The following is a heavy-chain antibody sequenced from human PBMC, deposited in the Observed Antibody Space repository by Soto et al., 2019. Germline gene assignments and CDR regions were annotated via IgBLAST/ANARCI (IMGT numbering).Heavy chain of an antibody. J-gene: IGHJ4*02. CDR2: ISGSGGST. CDR1: GFTFSSFA. CDR3: VRDRSGSYLEGFDY. D-gene: IGHD1-26*01. Sequence: GGSLRLSCAASGFTFSSFAMSWVRQAPGKGLDWVSAISGSGGSTYSADSVKGRFTISRDNARNSVFLEMKSLRAEDTAVYSCVRDRSGSYLEGFDYWGQGTLVTVSS. V-gene: IGHV3-23*01.